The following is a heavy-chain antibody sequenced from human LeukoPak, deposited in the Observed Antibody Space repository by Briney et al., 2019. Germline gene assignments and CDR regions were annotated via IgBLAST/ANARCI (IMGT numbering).Heavy chain of an antibody. Sequence: SVKVSCKASGGTFSSYAISWVRQAPGQGLEWMGRIIPIFGTAYYAQKFQGRVTITTDESTSTAYMELSSLRSEDTAVYYCARPRYDSSAFDIWGQGTMVTVSS. CDR1: GGTFSSYA. V-gene: IGHV1-69*05. D-gene: IGHD3-22*01. CDR3: ARPRYDSSAFDI. J-gene: IGHJ3*02. CDR2: IIPIFGTA.